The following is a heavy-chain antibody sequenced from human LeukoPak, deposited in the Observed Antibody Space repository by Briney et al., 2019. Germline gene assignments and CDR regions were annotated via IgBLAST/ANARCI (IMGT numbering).Heavy chain of an antibody. V-gene: IGHV3-7*01. CDR2: INNHGNEK. Sequence: GGSLRLSCAASGFTFSTYWMNWVRQAPGKGLEWVANINNHGNEKRYVDSVKGRFTISRDNAKNSLYLQMNSLRAEDTAVYYCARNLPAADYWGQGTLVTVSS. D-gene: IGHD2-2*01. J-gene: IGHJ4*02. CDR1: GFTFSTYW. CDR3: ARNLPAADY.